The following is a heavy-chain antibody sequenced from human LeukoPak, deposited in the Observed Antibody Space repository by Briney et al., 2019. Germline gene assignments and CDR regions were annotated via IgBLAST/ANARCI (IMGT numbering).Heavy chain of an antibody. D-gene: IGHD3-10*01. J-gene: IGHJ4*02. CDR2: ISGSGGST. Sequence: GSLRLSCAASGFSFSDYYMTWIRQAPGKGLEWVSAISGSGGSTYYADSVKGRFTISRDNSKNTLYLQMNSLRAEDTAVYYCARFYYYGSGSRYYFDYWGQGTLVTVSS. CDR1: GFSFSDYY. CDR3: ARFYYYGSGSRYYFDY. V-gene: IGHV3-23*01.